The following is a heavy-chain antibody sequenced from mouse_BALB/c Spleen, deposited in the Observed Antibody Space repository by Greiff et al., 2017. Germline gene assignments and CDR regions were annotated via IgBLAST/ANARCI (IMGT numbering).Heavy chain of an antibody. J-gene: IGHJ4*01. D-gene: IGHD2-1*01. Sequence: EVQRVESGAELVRSGASVKLSCTASGFNIKDYYMHWVKQRPEQGLEWIGWIDPENGDTEYAQKFQGKATMTADTSSNTAYLQLSSLTSEDTAVYYCNAEDGNYAMDYWGQGTSVTVSS. CDR3: NAEDGNYAMDY. CDR2: IDPENGDT. V-gene: IGHV14-4*02. CDR1: GFNIKDYY.